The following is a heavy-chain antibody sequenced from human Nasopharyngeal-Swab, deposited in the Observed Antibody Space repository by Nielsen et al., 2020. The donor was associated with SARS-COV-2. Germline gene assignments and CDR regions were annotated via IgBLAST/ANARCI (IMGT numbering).Heavy chain of an antibody. D-gene: IGHD2-21*01. CDR2: INHSGST. CDR3: ARAGDIRYYYYGMDV. J-gene: IGHJ6*02. Sequence: REAPGKGLEWIGEINHSGSTNYNPSLKSRVTISVDTSKNQFSLKLSSVTAADTAVHYCARAGDIRYYYYGMDVWGQGTTVTVSS. V-gene: IGHV4-34*01.